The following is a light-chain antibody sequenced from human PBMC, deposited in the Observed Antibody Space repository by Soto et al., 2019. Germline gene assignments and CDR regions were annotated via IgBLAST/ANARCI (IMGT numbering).Light chain of an antibody. CDR2: GAS. CDR3: QQYGSSPRT. CDR1: RSVSASY. J-gene: IGKJ1*01. V-gene: IGKV3-20*01. Sequence: ETVLTQSPGTLSLSPGERATLSCRASRSVSASYLAWYQQKPGQAPRLLIYGASSRATGFPDRFSGSGSGTDFTLTISRLEPEDSAVYYCQQYGSSPRTFGQGTKMEIK.